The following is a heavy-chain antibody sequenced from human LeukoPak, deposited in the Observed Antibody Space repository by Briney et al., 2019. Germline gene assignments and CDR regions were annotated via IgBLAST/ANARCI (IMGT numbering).Heavy chain of an antibody. V-gene: IGHV3-74*01. CDR1: GFTFSSYA. J-gene: IGHJ4*02. CDR2: INGDASTT. CDR3: ARSGNTQSNAGGYDLGLGY. D-gene: IGHD5-12*01. Sequence: GGSLRLSCAASGFTFSSYAMNWVRQAPGKGLVWVSHINGDASTTIYADSVKGRFTISRDNARNTLYLQMNSLRAEDTAVYYCARSGNTQSNAGGYDLGLGYWGQGTLVTVSS.